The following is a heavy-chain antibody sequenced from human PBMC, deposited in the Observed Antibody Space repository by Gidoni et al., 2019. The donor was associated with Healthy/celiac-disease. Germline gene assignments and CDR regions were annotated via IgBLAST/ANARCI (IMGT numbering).Heavy chain of an antibody. CDR2: ISGSGGST. J-gene: IGHJ6*02. D-gene: IGHD3-10*01. CDR1: GFTFSSYA. CDR3: AKSLNRGGSGSYFFQFCYYGMDV. V-gene: IGHV3-23*01. Sequence: EVQLLESGGGLLQPGGSLRLPCSASGFTFSSYALSLVRQAPGKGLEWVSAISGSGGSTYYADSVKGRFTISRDNSKNTLYLQMNSLRAEDTAVYYCAKSLNRGGSGSYFFQFCYYGMDVWGQGTTVTVSS.